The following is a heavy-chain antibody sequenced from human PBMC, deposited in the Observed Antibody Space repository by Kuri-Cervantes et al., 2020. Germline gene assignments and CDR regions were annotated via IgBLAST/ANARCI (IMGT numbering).Heavy chain of an antibody. CDR2: IYYSGST. CDR1: GGSISSGDYY. D-gene: IGHD7-27*01. Sequence: GSLRLSCTVSGGSISSGDYYWSWIRQPPGKGLEWIGYIYYSGSTNYNPSLKSRVTISVDTSKNQFSLKLSSVTAADTAVYYCARSTESGVGYWGQGTLVTVSS. V-gene: IGHV4-61*08. J-gene: IGHJ4*02. CDR3: ARSTESGVGY.